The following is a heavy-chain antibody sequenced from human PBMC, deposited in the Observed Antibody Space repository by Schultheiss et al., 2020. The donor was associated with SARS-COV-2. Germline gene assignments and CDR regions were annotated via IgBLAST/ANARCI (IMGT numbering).Heavy chain of an antibody. D-gene: IGHD1-1*01. V-gene: IGHV4-38-2*01. Sequence: SETLSLTCAVSGYSISSGYYWGWIRQPPGKGLEWIGIIYHSGGTHYNPSLKSRVTISIDTSKNQFSLKLTSVTAADTAVYYCGRGRTGSTTHGGYYFDYWGQGTLVTVSS. CDR2: IYHSGGT. CDR1: GYSISSGYY. J-gene: IGHJ4*02. CDR3: GRGRTGSTTHGGYYFDY.